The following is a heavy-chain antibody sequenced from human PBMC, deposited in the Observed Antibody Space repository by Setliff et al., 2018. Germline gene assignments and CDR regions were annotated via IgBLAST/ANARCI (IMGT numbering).Heavy chain of an antibody. CDR3: ARILGYCSGGSCYVPY. D-gene: IGHD2-15*01. V-gene: IGHV4-39*07. Sequence: SETLSLTCTVSGGSISSSNYYWGWIRQPPGKRLEWIGNIYYGGSAYYNPSLKSRVTISVDTSKNQFSLKLSSVTAADTAMYYCARILGYCSGGSCYVPYWGQGTLVTVSS. J-gene: IGHJ4*02. CDR2: IYYGGSA. CDR1: GGSISSSNYY.